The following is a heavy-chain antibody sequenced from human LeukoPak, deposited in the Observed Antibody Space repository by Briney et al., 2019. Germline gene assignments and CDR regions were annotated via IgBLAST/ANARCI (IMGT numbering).Heavy chain of an antibody. V-gene: IGHV4-30-2*01. Sequence: PSETLSLTCTVSGGSISSGYYYWSWIRQPPGKGLEWIGYFYEGGSAYYNPSLKSRVTISLDRSKNQFSLKLTSVTAADTAVYYCARDRELGYWGQGTLVTVSS. J-gene: IGHJ4*02. CDR1: GGSISSGYYY. CDR3: ARDRELGY. D-gene: IGHD3-10*01. CDR2: FYEGGSA.